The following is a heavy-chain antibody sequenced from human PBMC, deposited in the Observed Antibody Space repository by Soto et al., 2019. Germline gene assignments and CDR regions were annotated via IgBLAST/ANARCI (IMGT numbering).Heavy chain of an antibody. CDR1: GYIFVNYG. CDR2: ISPYTGNT. D-gene: IGHD3-16*01. CDR3: VMVDNYVTPTPQDV. V-gene: IGHV1-18*01. Sequence: QVQLVQSGDEVKKPGASVKVSCKASGYIFVNYGIAWVRQAPGQGLEWMGWISPYTGNTHSATKVQGRLTMTTDTSTSTAYMNLGSLTSDDTAVYYCVMVDNYVTPTPQDVWGQGTTVTVSS. J-gene: IGHJ6*02.